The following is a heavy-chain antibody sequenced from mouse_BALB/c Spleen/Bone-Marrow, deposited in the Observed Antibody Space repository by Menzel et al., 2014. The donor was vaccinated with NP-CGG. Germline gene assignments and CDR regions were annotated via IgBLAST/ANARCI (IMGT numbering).Heavy chain of an antibody. Sequence: QVQLQQPGAELAKPGASVKMSCKASGYTFSSYWMHWVKQRPGQGLEWIGYISPTTGYTEYSQKFNDKATLTADKSSSTAYMQLSSLTSEDSAVYYCARYGNFLAMDYWGQGTSVTVSS. D-gene: IGHD1-1*01. CDR1: GYTFSSYW. CDR2: ISPTTGYT. J-gene: IGHJ4*01. CDR3: ARYGNFLAMDY. V-gene: IGHV1-7*01.